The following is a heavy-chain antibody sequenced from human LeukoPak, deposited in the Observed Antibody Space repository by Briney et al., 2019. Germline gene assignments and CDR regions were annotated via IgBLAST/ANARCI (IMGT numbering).Heavy chain of an antibody. CDR1: GYTFTSYD. V-gene: IGHV1-8*01. Sequence: ASVKVSCKASGYTFTSYDINWVRQATGQGLEWMGWMNPNSGNTGYAQKFQGSVTMTRNTSISTAYMELSSLRSEDTAVYYCARGPQLRFLEWLSDVYYYYYYGMDVWGQGTTVTVSS. CDR3: ARGPQLRFLEWLSDVYYYYYYGMDV. J-gene: IGHJ6*02. CDR2: MNPNSGNT. D-gene: IGHD3-3*01.